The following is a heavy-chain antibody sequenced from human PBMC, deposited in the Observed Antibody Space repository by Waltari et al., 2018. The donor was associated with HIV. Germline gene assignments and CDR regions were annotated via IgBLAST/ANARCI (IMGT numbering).Heavy chain of an antibody. CDR3: VRSQSLSYAPDPYGHSRGFYAMDV. D-gene: IGHD5-18*01. V-gene: IGHV1-69*04. Sequence: VQLVQSGAEVKRPGSSVKVSCKASGGSLTTYAISWVRLAPGQGLEWLGRIIPTVNIVHYAQRFQGRVTINADKSTSTVYMEVSSLRSEDTAVFYCVRSQSLSYAPDPYGHSRGFYAMDVWGQGTTVTVSS. CDR1: GGSLTTYA. CDR2: IIPTVNIV. J-gene: IGHJ6*02.